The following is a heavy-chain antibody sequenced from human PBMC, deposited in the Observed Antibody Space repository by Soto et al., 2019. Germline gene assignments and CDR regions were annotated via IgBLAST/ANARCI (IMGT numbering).Heavy chain of an antibody. D-gene: IGHD3-10*01. CDR2: INHSGST. J-gene: IGHJ5*02. CDR3: ARMIGIWGSGSPNWFDP. V-gene: IGHV4-34*01. CDR1: GGSFSGYY. Sequence: SETLSLTCAVYGGSFSGYYWSWIRQPPGKGLEWIGEINHSGSTNYNPSLNSRVTISVDTSKNQFSLKLSSVTAADTAVYYCARMIGIWGSGSPNWFDPWGQGTLVTSPQ.